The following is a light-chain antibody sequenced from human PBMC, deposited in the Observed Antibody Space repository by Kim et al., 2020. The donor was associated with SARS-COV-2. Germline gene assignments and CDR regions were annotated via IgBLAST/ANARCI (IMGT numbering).Light chain of an antibody. CDR3: GTWDSRLRTWI. CDR1: NSNIGNNY. Sequence: GRSVPISCSGSNSNIGNNYVSSYQQFPRTAPNLLIYDNNERSSGIPDRFSGSKSGTSATLDITGLQTGDEGDYYCGTWDSRLRTWIFGGGTKVTVL. V-gene: IGLV1-51*01. CDR2: DNN. J-gene: IGLJ2*01.